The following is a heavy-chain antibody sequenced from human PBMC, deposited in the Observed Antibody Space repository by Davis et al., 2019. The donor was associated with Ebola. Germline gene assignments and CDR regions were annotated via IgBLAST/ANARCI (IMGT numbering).Heavy chain of an antibody. CDR3: AKVSSGSYNAAFEF. CDR2: MSGVGHST. CDR1: GFAFNRYG. V-gene: IGHV3-23*01. J-gene: IGHJ3*01. D-gene: IGHD3-10*01. Sequence: GGSLRLSCAASGFAFNRYGMTWVRQAPGKGLEWVSGMSGVGHSTYSADSVKGRFTISRDNSKNTLYLQMNSLRVEDTALYYCAKVSSGSYNAAFEFWGQGTMVTVSS.